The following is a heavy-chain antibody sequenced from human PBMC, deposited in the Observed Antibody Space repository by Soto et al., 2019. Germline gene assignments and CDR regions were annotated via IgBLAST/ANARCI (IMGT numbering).Heavy chain of an antibody. D-gene: IGHD4-17*01. Sequence: QITLKESGPTLVKPTQTLTLTCSFSGFSLSTSGVGVGWVRQPPGKALEWLALIYWDDYERLSPSLKSRLTITKDTSRTQVVLTMTNMDPVDTATYYCAHRLSGEYGDYFVWFDPWGQGTLVTVSS. J-gene: IGHJ5*02. CDR2: IYWDDYE. CDR1: GFSLSTSGVG. V-gene: IGHV2-5*02. CDR3: AHRLSGEYGDYFVWFDP.